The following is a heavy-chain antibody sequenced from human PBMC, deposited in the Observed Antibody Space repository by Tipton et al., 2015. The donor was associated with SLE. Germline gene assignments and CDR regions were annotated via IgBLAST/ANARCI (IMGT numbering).Heavy chain of an antibody. V-gene: IGHV4-4*07. CDR3: ARRRFQSASDY. CDR1: GGSINTYY. J-gene: IGHJ4*02. Sequence: TLSLTCTVSGGSINTYYWAWVRQPAGKGLEWIGRIYTGGNTKYNHTPENRVSFSVDTSRGQFFLEVRSVTAADTAVYYCARRRFQSASDYWGQGTLVTVSS. CDR2: IYTGGNT. D-gene: IGHD2-21*01.